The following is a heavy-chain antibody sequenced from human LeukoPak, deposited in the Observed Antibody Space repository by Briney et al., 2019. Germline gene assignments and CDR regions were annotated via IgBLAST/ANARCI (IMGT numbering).Heavy chain of an antibody. D-gene: IGHD6-13*01. J-gene: IGHJ3*02. CDR2: IIPIFGTA. CDR1: AYTFTGYY. Sequence: SVKVSCKASAYTFTGYYMHWVRQAPGQGLEWMGGIIPIFGTAKYAQKFQGRVTITTDESTSTAHMELSSLRSEDTAVYYCARAGSSYDAFDIWGQGTMVTVSS. V-gene: IGHV1-69*05. CDR3: ARAGSSYDAFDI.